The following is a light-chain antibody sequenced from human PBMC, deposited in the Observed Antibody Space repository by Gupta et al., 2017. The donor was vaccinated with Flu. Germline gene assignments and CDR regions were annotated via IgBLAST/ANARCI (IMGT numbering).Light chain of an antibody. J-gene: IGKJ2*03. V-gene: IGKV1-39*01. Sequence: DIQMTQSPSSLSASVGDRVTITGRASQTNGTYLNGYQLKPGKAPSLLIYAASRLQSGVPSRFCGSGSETDFTTPISTLQPEDFATYYCQQTYRVPHSFGQGTKLEIK. CDR2: AAS. CDR3: QQTYRVPHS. CDR1: QTNGTY.